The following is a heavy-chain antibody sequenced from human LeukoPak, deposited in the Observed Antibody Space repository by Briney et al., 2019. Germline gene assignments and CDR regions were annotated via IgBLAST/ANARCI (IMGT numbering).Heavy chain of an antibody. CDR2: IKSKTDGGTT. J-gene: IGHJ4*02. CDR1: GFTFSSAW. Sequence: GGSLRLSCAASGFTFSSAWMSWVRQAPGKGLEWVGRIKSKTDGGTTDYAAPVKGRFTISRDDSKNTLYLQMNSLKTEDTAVYYCTTDRGYSYGIDYWGQGTLVTVSS. V-gene: IGHV3-15*01. CDR3: TTDRGYSYGIDY. D-gene: IGHD5-18*01.